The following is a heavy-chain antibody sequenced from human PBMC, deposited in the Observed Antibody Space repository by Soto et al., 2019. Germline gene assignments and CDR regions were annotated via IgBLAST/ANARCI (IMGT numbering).Heavy chain of an antibody. V-gene: IGHV1-69*01. Sequence: QVQLVQSGAEVKKPGSSVKVSCEASGGTFSSYPINWVRQAPGQGLEWMGGIIPFFGTSNYAQKLQGRVTITADESTSTAYMELRSLRSEDTAGYYCARVGHITNYGMAVWGQGTTVTVSS. D-gene: IGHD1-26*01. CDR2: IIPFFGTS. CDR1: GGTFSSYP. J-gene: IGHJ6*02. CDR3: ARVGHITNYGMAV.